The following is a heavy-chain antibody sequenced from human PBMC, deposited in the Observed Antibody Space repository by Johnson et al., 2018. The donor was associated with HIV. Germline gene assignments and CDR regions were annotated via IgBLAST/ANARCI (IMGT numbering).Heavy chain of an antibody. D-gene: IGHD1-26*01. CDR2: IRSDGSAK. CDR3: AKVGPRVGYAFDS. J-gene: IGHJ3*02. V-gene: IGHV3-30*02. CDR1: GFTFDDYD. Sequence: QVQLVESGGGVVRPGGSLRLSCAASGFTFDDYDMSWVRQGPGKGLEWVTFIRSDGSAKSYADSVQGRFTISRYNSKNTLFLQMNSRRAEDTAVDYCAKVGPRVGYAFDSWGQGTRVTVSS.